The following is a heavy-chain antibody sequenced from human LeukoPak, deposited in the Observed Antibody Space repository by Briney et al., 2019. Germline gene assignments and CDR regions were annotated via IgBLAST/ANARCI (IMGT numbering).Heavy chain of an antibody. J-gene: IGHJ4*02. V-gene: IGHV3-30*04. Sequence: GRSLRLSCAASGFTFTSFAIHWVRQAPGKGLEWVAAISYDGNNKYYADSVKGRFTISRDNSKNTLYLQMDSLRAEDTAVYYCARDTVGSSSTFDCWGQGTLVTVSS. CDR1: GFTFTSFA. CDR3: ARDTVGSSSTFDC. D-gene: IGHD6-13*01. CDR2: ISYDGNNK.